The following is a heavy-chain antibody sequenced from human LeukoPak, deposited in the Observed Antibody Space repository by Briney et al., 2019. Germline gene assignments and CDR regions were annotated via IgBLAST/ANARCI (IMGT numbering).Heavy chain of an antibody. D-gene: IGHD3-22*01. CDR3: AKDIMVENYYDSSGYYPY. V-gene: IGHV3-23*01. J-gene: IGHJ4*02. Sequence: PGGSLRLSCAASGFTFSSYAMSWVRQAPGKGLEWVSAISGSGSSTYYADSVKGRFTISRDNSKNTLYLQMNSLRAEDTAVYYCAKDIMVENYYDSSGYYPYWGQGTLVTVSS. CDR2: ISGSGSST. CDR1: GFTFSSYA.